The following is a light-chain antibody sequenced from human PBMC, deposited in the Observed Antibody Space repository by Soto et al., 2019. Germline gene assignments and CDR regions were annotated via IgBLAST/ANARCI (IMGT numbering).Light chain of an antibody. CDR1: QSVSDK. CDR3: QQYNTWPIT. Sequence: EVLMTQSPDTLYVSPGERVTLSCRASQSVSDKLAWYQQKPGQGPRLLVYRASTRTLGIPARFSGSESGTELTITISSLQSEDFAIYYCQQYNTWPITFGQGTRLEIK. J-gene: IGKJ5*01. V-gene: IGKV3-15*01. CDR2: RAS.